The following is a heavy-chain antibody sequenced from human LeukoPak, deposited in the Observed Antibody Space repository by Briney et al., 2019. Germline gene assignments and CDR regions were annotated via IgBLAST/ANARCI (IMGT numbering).Heavy chain of an antibody. CDR3: ARWLRRADPSNWFDP. D-gene: IGHD6-19*01. V-gene: IGHV1-69*06. CDR2: IIPIFGTA. J-gene: IGHJ5*02. CDR1: GGTFSSYA. Sequence: ASVKVSCKASGGTFSSYAISWVRQAPGQGLEWMGGIIPIFGTANYAQKFQGRVTITADKSTSTAYMELSSLRSEDTAVYYCARWLRRADPSNWFDPWGQGTLVTVSS.